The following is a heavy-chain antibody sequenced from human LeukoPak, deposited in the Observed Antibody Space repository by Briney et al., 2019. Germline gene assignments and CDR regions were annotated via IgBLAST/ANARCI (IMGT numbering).Heavy chain of an antibody. CDR3: AREGSYLNAGGSYYLHWLDP. Sequence: PGGSLRLSCAVSGFTFSSYNMNWVRQAPGKGLEWVSSISSSSSYIYYADSVKGRFTISRDNGKNTSYLQMNSLRAEDTAIYYCAREGSYLNAGGSYYLHWLDPWGQGTLVTVSS. J-gene: IGHJ5*02. D-gene: IGHD3-22*01. CDR1: GFTFSSYN. CDR2: ISSSSSYI. V-gene: IGHV3-21*01.